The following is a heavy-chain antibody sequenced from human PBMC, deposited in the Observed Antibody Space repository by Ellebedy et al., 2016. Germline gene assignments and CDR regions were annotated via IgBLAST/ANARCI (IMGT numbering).Heavy chain of an antibody. V-gene: IGHV3-74*01. Sequence: HTGGSLRLSCAGSGFSFSSYWVHWVRQAPGKGLVWVSRINSDGSSTSYADSVKGRFTISRDDAKNTLYLQMNSLRAEDTAVYYCARAGGSGWSFDFWGQGTLVTVSS. CDR1: GFSFSSYW. D-gene: IGHD6-19*01. CDR3: ARAGGSGWSFDF. J-gene: IGHJ4*02. CDR2: INSDGSST.